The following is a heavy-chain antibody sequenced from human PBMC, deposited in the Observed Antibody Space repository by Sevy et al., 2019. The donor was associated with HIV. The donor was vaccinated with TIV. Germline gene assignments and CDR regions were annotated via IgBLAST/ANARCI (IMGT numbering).Heavy chain of an antibody. D-gene: IGHD1-26*01. CDR3: ARSGGSYDYGMDV. CDR1: EFTFSSYW. CDR2: IKQDGSEK. Sequence: GGSLRLSCAASEFTFSSYWMSWVRQAPGKGLEWMANIKQDGSEKYYVDSLKGRFTISRDNAKNSLYLQMNSQRAEDTAVYYCARSGGSYDYGMDVWGQGTTVTVSS. V-gene: IGHV3-7*01. J-gene: IGHJ6*02.